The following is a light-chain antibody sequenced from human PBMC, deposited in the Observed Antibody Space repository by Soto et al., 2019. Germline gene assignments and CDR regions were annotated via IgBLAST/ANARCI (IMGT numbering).Light chain of an antibody. J-gene: IGKJ1*01. CDR1: QVVSSY. V-gene: IGKV1-9*01. CDR2: AAS. Sequence: DIQLTQSPSFLSASVGYRFTLTCRASQVVSSYLAWYQQKPLQAPRLLIYAASTLKSGVPSRFSGSRSGTEFTLTIRTLQPEDFATYYCQQLNSYPPWTFGQGTTGDIK. CDR3: QQLNSYPPWT.